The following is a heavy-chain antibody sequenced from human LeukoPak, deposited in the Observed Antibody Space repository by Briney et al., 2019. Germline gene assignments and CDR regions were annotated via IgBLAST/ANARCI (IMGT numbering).Heavy chain of an antibody. V-gene: IGHV4-4*09. CDR2: IYTSGST. D-gene: IGHD2-2*01. CDR1: GGSISSYH. Sequence: SETLSLTCTVSGGSISSYHWSWIRQPPGKGLEWMGYIYTSGSTNYNPSLKSRVTMSVDTSKNQFSLKLSSVTAADTAVYYCARGGSICSSTSCYQNYYYYYMDVWGKGTTVTVSS. CDR3: ARGGSICSSTSCYQNYYYYYMDV. J-gene: IGHJ6*03.